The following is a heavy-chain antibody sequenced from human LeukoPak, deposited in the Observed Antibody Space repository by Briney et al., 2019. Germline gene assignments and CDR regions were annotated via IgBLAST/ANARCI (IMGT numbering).Heavy chain of an antibody. CDR2: INHIGGT. D-gene: IGHD6-13*01. CDR3: ARGPAAVHP. CDR1: GWSLNNHY. V-gene: IGHV4-34*01. Sequence: SETLSLTCAVYGWSLNNHYWIWIRQPPGKGLEWIGEINHIGGTNYNPSLESRVTISIDTSKSQFFLKLSPVTAADTAVYYCARGPAAVHPWGQGTLVTVSS. J-gene: IGHJ4*02.